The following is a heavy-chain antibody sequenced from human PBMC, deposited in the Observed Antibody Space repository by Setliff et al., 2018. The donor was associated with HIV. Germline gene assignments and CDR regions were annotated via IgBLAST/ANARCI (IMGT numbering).Heavy chain of an antibody. V-gene: IGHV4-38-2*02. CDR3: AKEGGYCSGDTCFGFDY. Sequence: PSETLSLTCDVSTYSISSVHSWGWIRQPPGKGLEWIGTMHHSGNTHYKPSLKGRVTVSLDTSKKQLSLKLRSVTAADTAVYYCAKEGGYCSGDTCFGFDYWGQGTLVTVSS. J-gene: IGHJ4*02. CDR2: MHHSGNT. CDR1: TYSISSVHS. D-gene: IGHD2-15*01.